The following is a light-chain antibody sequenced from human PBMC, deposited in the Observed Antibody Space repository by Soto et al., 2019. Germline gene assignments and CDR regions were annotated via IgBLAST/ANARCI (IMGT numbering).Light chain of an antibody. CDR2: EVS. CDR1: ETLVYSDGNTY. CDR3: MQGIHWPPT. V-gene: IGKV2-30*01. Sequence: DVVMTQSPLSLSVTLGQSASISCRSSETLVYSDGNTYLTWFHQRPGQSPRRLIFEVSKRDSGVPARLSGSGSDTDFTLKITRVEPDDVGVYFCMQGIHWPPTFGPGTKLDIK. J-gene: IGKJ3*01.